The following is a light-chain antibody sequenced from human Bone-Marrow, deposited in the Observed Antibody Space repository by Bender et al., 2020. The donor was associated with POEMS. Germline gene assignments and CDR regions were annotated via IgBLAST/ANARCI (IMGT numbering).Light chain of an antibody. CDR3: SSYTSKNTVV. J-gene: IGLJ2*01. Sequence: QSALTQPASVSGSPGQSITISCTGTSSDVGAYDYVSWYQQHPGKAPKFMIFEVSKRPSGISDRFSGSKSANTASLTISGLQAADEAHYYCSSYTSKNTVVFGGGTKLTVL. V-gene: IGLV2-14*01. CDR2: EVS. CDR1: SSDVGAYDY.